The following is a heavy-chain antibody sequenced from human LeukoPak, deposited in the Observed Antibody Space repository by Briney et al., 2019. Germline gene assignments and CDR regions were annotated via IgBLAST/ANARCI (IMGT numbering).Heavy chain of an antibody. CDR1: GGSISSSSYY. D-gene: IGHD3-16*02. Sequence: SETLSLTCTVSGGSISSSSYYWGWIRQPPGKGLEWIGSIYYSGSTYYNPSLKSRVTISVDTSKNQFSLKLSSVTAADTAVYYCARLNYDYVWGSYLNWFDPWGQGTLVTVSS. J-gene: IGHJ5*02. CDR3: ARLNYDYVWGSYLNWFDP. CDR2: IYYSGST. V-gene: IGHV4-39*01.